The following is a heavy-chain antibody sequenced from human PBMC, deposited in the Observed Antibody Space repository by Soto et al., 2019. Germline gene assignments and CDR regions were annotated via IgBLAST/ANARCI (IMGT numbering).Heavy chain of an antibody. D-gene: IGHD6-19*01. CDR3: AKSYTTSGWYVINDF. CDR2: ISWNSGSI. CDR1: GFTFGDYA. V-gene: IGHV3-9*01. J-gene: IGHJ4*02. Sequence: GGSLRLSCAASGFTFGDYAMQWVRQAPGKGLEWVSAISWNSGSIDYADSVKGRFTISRDNAKNSLYLQMNSLRAEDTALYYCAKSYTTSGWYVINDFWGQGTRVTVSS.